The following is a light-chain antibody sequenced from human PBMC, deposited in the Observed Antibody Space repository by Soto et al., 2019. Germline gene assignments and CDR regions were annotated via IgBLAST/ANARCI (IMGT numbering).Light chain of an antibody. CDR1: QSVTNS. Sequence: EIVLTQSPATLSLSPGERATLSCRASQSVTNSLAWYQQKPGQAPRLLVYDASNRATGIPTRFSGSGSGTDFTLTISSLQSEDFAEYHCQQYNNWPQTFGQGTKVDIK. V-gene: IGKV3-11*01. CDR2: DAS. CDR3: QQYNNWPQT. J-gene: IGKJ1*01.